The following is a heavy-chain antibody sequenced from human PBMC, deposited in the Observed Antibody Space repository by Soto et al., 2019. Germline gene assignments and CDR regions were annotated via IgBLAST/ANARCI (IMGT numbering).Heavy chain of an antibody. J-gene: IGHJ4*02. CDR1: GYTFTSYG. CDR3: ARETLGYCSSTSCYGVD. V-gene: IGHV1-18*01. Sequence: GASVKVSCKASGYTFTSYGISWVRQAPGQGLEWMGWISAYNGNTNYAQKLQGRVTMTTDTSTSTAYMELRSLRSDDTAVYYCARETLGYCSSTSCYGVDWGQGTLVTVSS. CDR2: ISAYNGNT. D-gene: IGHD2-2*01.